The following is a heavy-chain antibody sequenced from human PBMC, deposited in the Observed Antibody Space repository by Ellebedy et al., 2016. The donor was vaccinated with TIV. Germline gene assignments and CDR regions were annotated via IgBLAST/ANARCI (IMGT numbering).Heavy chain of an antibody. CDR3: ARDHQLQRWLQLAIYYYYYGMDV. CDR2: INSDGSST. D-gene: IGHD5-24*01. J-gene: IGHJ6*02. Sequence: GESLKISCVASGFTFSNYNMSWVRQAPGKGLEWVSRINSDGSSTSYADSVKGRFTISRDNAKNTLYLQMNSLRAEDTAVYYCARDHQLQRWLQLAIYYYYYGMDVWGQGTTVTVSS. CDR1: GFTFSNYN. V-gene: IGHV3-74*01.